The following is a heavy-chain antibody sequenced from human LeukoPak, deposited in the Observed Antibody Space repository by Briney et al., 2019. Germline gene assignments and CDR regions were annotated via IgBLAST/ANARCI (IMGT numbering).Heavy chain of an antibody. Sequence: SETLSLTCTVSGGSISSSSYYWGWIRQPPGKGLEWIGRIYTSGSTNYNPSLKSRVTMSVDTSKNQFSLKLSSVTAADTAVYYCARLRAAAANNWFDPWGQGTLVTVSS. J-gene: IGHJ5*02. CDR2: IYTSGST. CDR3: ARLRAAAANNWFDP. V-gene: IGHV4-61*05. D-gene: IGHD6-13*01. CDR1: GGSISSSSYY.